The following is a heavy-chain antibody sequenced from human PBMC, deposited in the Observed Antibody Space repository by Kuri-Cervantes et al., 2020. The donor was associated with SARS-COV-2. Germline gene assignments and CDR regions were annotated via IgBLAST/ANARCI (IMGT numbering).Heavy chain of an antibody. CDR1: GGSISSGSYY. CDR3: ARDLTGGDDAFDI. Sequence: SETLSLTCTVSGGSISSGSYYWSWIRQPAGKGLEWIGRIYTSGSTNYNPSLKSRVTISVDTSENQFSLKLSSVTAADTAVYYCARDLTGGDDAFDIWGQGTMVTVSS. V-gene: IGHV4-61*02. D-gene: IGHD7-27*01. CDR2: IYTSGST. J-gene: IGHJ3*02.